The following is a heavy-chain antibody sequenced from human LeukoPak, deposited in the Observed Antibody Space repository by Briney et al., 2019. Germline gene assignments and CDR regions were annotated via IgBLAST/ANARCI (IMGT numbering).Heavy chain of an antibody. Sequence: GESLKISCKASGYRFTTYLIGWVRQMPGKGLEWMGINYPGDSDTRDSPSFEGQVTISADKSITTAYLQWSSLKASDTAMYYCARQITDQSSGYDSIDYWGQGTLVTVSS. V-gene: IGHV5-51*01. CDR2: NYPGDSDT. CDR3: ARQITDQSSGYDSIDY. J-gene: IGHJ4*02. CDR1: GYRFTTYL. D-gene: IGHD5-12*01.